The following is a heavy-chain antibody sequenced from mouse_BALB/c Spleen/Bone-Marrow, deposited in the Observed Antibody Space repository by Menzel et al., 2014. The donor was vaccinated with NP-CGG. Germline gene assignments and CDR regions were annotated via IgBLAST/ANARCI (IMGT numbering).Heavy chain of an antibody. CDR3: TRAGGENALDF. CDR2: ISSGGGYT. J-gene: IGHJ4*01. V-gene: IGHV5-9-3*01. CDR1: GFTFSDYA. Sequence: EVQLVESGGGLVKPGGSLKLSCAASGFTFSDYAMSWVRLTPEKRLEWVATISSGGGYTYYIDSVKGRLPISRDNAKNTLYLQMCSLRSEDTAMFYCTRAGGENALDFWGQGTSVTVSS.